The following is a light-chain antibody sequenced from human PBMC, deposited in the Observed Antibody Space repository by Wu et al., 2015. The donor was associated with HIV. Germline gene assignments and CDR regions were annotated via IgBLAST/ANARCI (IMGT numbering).Light chain of an antibody. CDR3: QQYGTSSYT. CDR2: DAS. J-gene: IGKJ2*01. CDR1: QSVTSH. Sequence: EIVLTQSPATLPLSPGETVTLSCRASQSVTSHLAWYQQKSGQAPRLLIYDASIRVTGIPARFSGSGSGTDFTLTISRLEPEDFVVYYCQQYGTSSYTFGQGTKLEIK. V-gene: IGKV3-20*01.